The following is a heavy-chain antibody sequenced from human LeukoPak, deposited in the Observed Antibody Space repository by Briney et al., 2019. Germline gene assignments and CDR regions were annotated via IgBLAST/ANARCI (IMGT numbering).Heavy chain of an antibody. CDR3: ARDRLFFDWSLGVQYYYGMDV. CDR1: GFTFSSYS. D-gene: IGHD3-9*01. CDR2: ISSSSSYI. V-gene: IGHV3-21*01. J-gene: IGHJ6*02. Sequence: GGSLRLSCAAAGFTFSSYSMNWVRQAPGKGLEWVSSISSSSSYIYYADSVKGRFTISRDNAKNSLYLQMNSLRAEDTAVYYCARDRLFFDWSLGVQYYYGMDVWGQGTTVTVSS.